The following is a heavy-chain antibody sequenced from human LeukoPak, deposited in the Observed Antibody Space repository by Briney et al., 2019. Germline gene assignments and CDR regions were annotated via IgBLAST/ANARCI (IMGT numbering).Heavy chain of an antibody. CDR2: INSVGNIT. J-gene: IGHJ4*02. CDR3: VAGMGNY. Sequence: GGSLRLSCVASGFTFSTNWTHWVRPVPGEGLVWVSRINSVGNITNYTDSVKGGFTISRGNARNTVYLQMNSVRAEDTGVYYCVAGMGNYWGQGTLVPV. CDR1: GFTFSTNW. D-gene: IGHD6-13*01. V-gene: IGHV3-74*01.